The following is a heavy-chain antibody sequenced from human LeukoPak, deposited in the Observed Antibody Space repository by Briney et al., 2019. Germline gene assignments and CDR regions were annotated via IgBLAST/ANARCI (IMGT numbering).Heavy chain of an antibody. CDR3: ARGPTSDLRTGFFFGYFDD. D-gene: IGHD3/OR15-3a*01. V-gene: IGHV1-69*06. J-gene: IGHJ4*02. CDR1: GGTFSNEA. CDR2: VIPMFDTT. Sequence: SVKVSCKASGGTFSNEAISWVRLAPGRGLEWMGRVIPMFDTTNYAPKFQGRVTITADKSTNTDYMELSRLTSEDTAVYYCARGPTSDLRTGFFFGYFDDWGQGTLVTVSS.